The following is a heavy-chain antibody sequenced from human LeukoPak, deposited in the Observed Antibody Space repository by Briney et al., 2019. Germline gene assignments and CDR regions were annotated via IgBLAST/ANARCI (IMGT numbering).Heavy chain of an antibody. V-gene: IGHV3-23*01. CDR2: ISGSGGST. CDR1: GFTFRNYA. J-gene: IGHJ4*02. CDR3: AKGHCSGGSWYPDY. D-gene: IGHD2-15*01. Sequence: GGSLRLSCAASGFTFRNYAMSWVRQAPGKGLEWVSAISGSGGSTYYADSVKGRFTISRDNSKNTVYLQVNSLRAEDTAVYYCAKGHCSGGSWYPDYWGQGTLVTVSS.